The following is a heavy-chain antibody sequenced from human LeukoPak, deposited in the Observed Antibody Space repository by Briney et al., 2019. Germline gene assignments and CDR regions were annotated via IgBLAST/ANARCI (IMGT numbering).Heavy chain of an antibody. CDR3: ARVGPYGSGSWYYYMDV. CDR2: ITTYNGNT. D-gene: IGHD3-10*01. J-gene: IGHJ6*03. V-gene: IGHV1-18*01. CDR1: GYTFTSYG. Sequence: AAVKVSCKASGYTFTSYGISWMRQPPGQGLEWVGFITTYNGNTNYAQKLQGRVTMTTDTSTSTAYMELRSLRSDDTAVYYCARVGPYGSGSWYYYMDVWGKGTTVTVSS.